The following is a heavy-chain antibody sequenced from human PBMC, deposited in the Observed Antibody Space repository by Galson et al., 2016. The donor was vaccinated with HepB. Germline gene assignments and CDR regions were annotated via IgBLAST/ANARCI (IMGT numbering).Heavy chain of an antibody. CDR2: INPNSGGT. CDR3: ARSYSGRYSFDF. J-gene: IGHJ4*02. V-gene: IGHV1-2*04. D-gene: IGHD1-26*01. CDR1: GYTFTGYY. Sequence: SVKVSCKASGYTFTGYYMHWVRQAPGQGLEWMGWINPNSGGTNYAQKFQGWVTMTRGTSISTAYMELSRLRSDDTAVYFCARSYSGRYSFDFWGQGTLVTVSS.